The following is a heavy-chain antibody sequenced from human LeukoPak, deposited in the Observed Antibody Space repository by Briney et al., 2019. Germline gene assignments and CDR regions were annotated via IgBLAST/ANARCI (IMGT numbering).Heavy chain of an antibody. V-gene: IGHV4-30-2*01. Sequence: SETLSLTCAVSGGSISSGGYSWSWIRQPPGKGLEWIGYIYHSGSTYYNPSLKSRVTISVDRSKNQFSLKLSSVTAADTAVYYCAGGYCGGGSCGMDVWSQGTTVTVSS. CDR2: IYHSGST. D-gene: IGHD2-15*01. CDR1: GGSISSGGYS. CDR3: AGGYCGGGSCGMDV. J-gene: IGHJ6*02.